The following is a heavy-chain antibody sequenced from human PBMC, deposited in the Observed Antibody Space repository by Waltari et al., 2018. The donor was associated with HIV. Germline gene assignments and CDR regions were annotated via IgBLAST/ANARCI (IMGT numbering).Heavy chain of an antibody. CDR2: ISNDGSNR. CDR1: GFTFGSYA. V-gene: IGHV3-30-3*01. CDR3: ARGGGYSSSYYFDY. Sequence: QVQLVESGGGVVQPGRSLRLSCAASGFTFGSYAMHWVRQAPGKGMEWVAVISNDGSNRYYADSLKGRFTISRDNSKNTLYLQMNSLRAEDTAVYYCARGGGYSSSYYFDYWGQGTLVTVSS. D-gene: IGHD5-12*01. J-gene: IGHJ4*02.